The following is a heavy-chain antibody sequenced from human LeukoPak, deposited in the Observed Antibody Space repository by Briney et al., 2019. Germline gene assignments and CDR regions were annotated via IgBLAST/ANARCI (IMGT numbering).Heavy chain of an antibody. CDR2: IYYSGST. J-gene: IGHJ4*02. Sequence: SETLSLTCTVSGGSISSGSDYWRWVRQPPGKGLEWIEYIYYSGSTNYNPSLKSRITISVDTSKNQFSLKLSSVTAADTAVYYCARYDFWSGSVDYWGQGTLVTVSS. CDR1: GGSISSGSDY. CDR3: ARYDFWSGSVDY. V-gene: IGHV4-61*01. D-gene: IGHD3-3*01.